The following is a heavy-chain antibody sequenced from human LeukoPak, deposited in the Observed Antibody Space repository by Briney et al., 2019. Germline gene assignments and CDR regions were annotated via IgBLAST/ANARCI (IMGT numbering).Heavy chain of an antibody. CDR2: IYYSGST. CDR3: ARVCGGDCYPLGFDP. Sequence: SETLSLTCSVSGGSIGSSSNDYWTWIRQPPGNGLEWIGYIYYSGSTNYNPSLKSRVTISVDTSKNKFSLKLSSVIAADTAVYYCARVCGGDCYPLGFDPWGQGTLVTVSS. J-gene: IGHJ5*02. V-gene: IGHV4-61*01. D-gene: IGHD2-21*02. CDR1: GGSIGSSSNDY.